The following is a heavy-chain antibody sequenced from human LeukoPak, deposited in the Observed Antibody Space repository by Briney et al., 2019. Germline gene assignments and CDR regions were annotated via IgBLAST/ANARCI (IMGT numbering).Heavy chain of an antibody. CDR2: ISNSGGST. Sequence: GGSPRLSCAASGFTFSNYAMSWVRQAPGKGLEWVSAISNSGGSTYYSDSVKGRFTISRDNSKNTLYLQMNSLRAEDTAVYYCAKEKELHDSWGQGTLVTVSS. CDR1: GFTFSNYA. CDR3: AKEKELHDS. J-gene: IGHJ5*01. V-gene: IGHV3-23*01. D-gene: IGHD1-26*01.